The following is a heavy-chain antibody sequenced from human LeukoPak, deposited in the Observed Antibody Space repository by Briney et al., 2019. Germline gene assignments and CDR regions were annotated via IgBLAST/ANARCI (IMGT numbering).Heavy chain of an antibody. Sequence: SVKVSYKASGGTFSSYAISWVRQAPGQGLEWMGRIIPILGIANYAQKFQGRVTITADKSTSTAYMELSSLRSEDTAVYYCARDHLPYGGNYYYFDYWGQGTLVTVSS. CDR3: ARDHLPYGGNYYYFDY. D-gene: IGHD4-23*01. CDR1: GGTFSSYA. V-gene: IGHV1-69*04. J-gene: IGHJ4*02. CDR2: IIPILGIA.